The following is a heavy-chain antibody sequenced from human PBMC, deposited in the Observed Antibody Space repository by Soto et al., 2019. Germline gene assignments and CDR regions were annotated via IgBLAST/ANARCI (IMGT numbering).Heavy chain of an antibody. CDR1: GYTFSYYY. CDR2: IDTSGTKI. V-gene: IGHV3-11*01. J-gene: IGHJ4*02. CDR3: ASHYDMWSGYLSPVDY. D-gene: IGHD3-3*01. Sequence: GGSLRLSCAASGYTFSYYYVSWIRQAPGKGLEWISYIDTSGTKIYYADSVKGRFTITRDNAKNSLYLEMNSLRDEDTAVYYCASHYDMWSGYLSPVDYWGQGTLVTVSS.